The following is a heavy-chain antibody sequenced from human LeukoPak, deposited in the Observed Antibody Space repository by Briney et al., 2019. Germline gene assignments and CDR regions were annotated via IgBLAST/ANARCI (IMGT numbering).Heavy chain of an antibody. CDR3: AKASTYYDFWSAFDY. CDR2: IRYDGSSK. D-gene: IGHD3-3*01. CDR1: GFTFSSYG. J-gene: IGHJ4*02. Sequence: GGSLRLSCAASGFTFSSYGMHWVRQAPGKGLEWVAFIRYDGSSKYYADSVKGRFTISRDNSKNTLYLQMNSLRAEDTAVYYCAKASTYYDFWSAFDYWGQGTLVTVSS. V-gene: IGHV3-30*02.